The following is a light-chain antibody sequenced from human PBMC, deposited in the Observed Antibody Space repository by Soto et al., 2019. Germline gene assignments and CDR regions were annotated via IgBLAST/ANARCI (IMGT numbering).Light chain of an antibody. CDR1: QSISSY. Sequence: DIPMTQSPSSLSASVGDRVTITCRASQSISSYLNWYQQKPGKAPKLQIYPATSLQSEVPSRFSGSRSGTDFTHTISSLQPEDFANYYCQQSYRTQRTFRQGTKLEIK. J-gene: IGKJ2*01. V-gene: IGKV1-39*01. CDR3: QQSYRTQRT. CDR2: PAT.